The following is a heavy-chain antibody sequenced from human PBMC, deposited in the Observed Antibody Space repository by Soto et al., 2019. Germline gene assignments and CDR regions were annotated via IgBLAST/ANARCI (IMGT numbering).Heavy chain of an antibody. D-gene: IGHD3-22*01. V-gene: IGHV3-30*18. J-gene: IGHJ4*02. CDR2: ISYDGSNK. Sequence: GGSLRLSCAASGFTFSSYGMHWVRQAPGKGLEWVAVISYDGSNKYYADSVKGRFTISRDNSKNTLYLQMNSLRAEDTAVYYSAKDRYYYDSSGVDYWGQGTLVTVSS. CDR1: GFTFSSYG. CDR3: AKDRYYYDSSGVDY.